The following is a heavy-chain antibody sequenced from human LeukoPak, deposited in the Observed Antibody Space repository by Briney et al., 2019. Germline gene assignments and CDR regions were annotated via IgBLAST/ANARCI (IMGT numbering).Heavy chain of an antibody. Sequence: QPGGSLRLSCAASGFTFDDYAMHWVRQAPGKGLEWVSGISRNSGSIGYADSVKGRFTISRDNAKNSLYLQMNSLRAEDTAVYYCARVDDYGGSIDYWGQGTLVTVSS. D-gene: IGHD4-23*01. CDR1: GFTFDDYA. J-gene: IGHJ4*02. CDR2: ISRNSGSI. CDR3: ARVDDYGGSIDY. V-gene: IGHV3-9*01.